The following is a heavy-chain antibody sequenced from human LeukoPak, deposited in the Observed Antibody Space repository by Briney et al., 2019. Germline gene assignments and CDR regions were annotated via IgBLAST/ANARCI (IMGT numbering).Heavy chain of an antibody. Sequence: PSETLSLTCTVSGGSISFSSYYWGWIRQPPGKGLEWIGSIYYSGSTYYNPSLKSRVTISVDTSKNQFSLKLSSVTAADTAVYYCARDGSSWSTEGWFDPWGQGTLVTVSS. J-gene: IGHJ5*02. CDR2: IYYSGST. D-gene: IGHD6-13*01. CDR3: ARDGSSWSTEGWFDP. CDR1: GGSISFSSYY. V-gene: IGHV4-39*07.